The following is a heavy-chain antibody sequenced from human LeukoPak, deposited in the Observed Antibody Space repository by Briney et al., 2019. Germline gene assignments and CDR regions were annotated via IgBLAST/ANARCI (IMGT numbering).Heavy chain of an antibody. CDR2: ISSGGGST. D-gene: IGHD4-17*01. Sequence: GGSLRLSCAASGFTFSNFAMSWVRQAPGKGLEWVSAISSGGGSTFYADSVKGRFTISRDNAKNSLYLQMNSLRAEDTAVYYCARAISDYDASDIWGQGTMVTVSS. J-gene: IGHJ3*02. CDR3: ARAISDYDASDI. CDR1: GFTFSNFA. V-gene: IGHV3-23*01.